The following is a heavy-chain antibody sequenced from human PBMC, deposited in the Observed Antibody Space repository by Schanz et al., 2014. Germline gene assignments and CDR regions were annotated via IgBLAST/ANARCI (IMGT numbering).Heavy chain of an antibody. D-gene: IGHD2-8*02. CDR1: GFTFTNYA. Sequence: EVQLVESGGGLVQPGGSLRLSCAASGFTFTNYAMSWVRQAPGKGLEWVSLISDSGDTAYYADSVKGRFTISRDNFKGALYLQMSSLRAEDTAVYYCAKSLESCPGGRCSRGYFDYWGQGAPVTVSS. CDR2: ISDSGDTA. J-gene: IGHJ4*02. V-gene: IGHV3-23*04. CDR3: AKSLESCPGGRCSRGYFDY.